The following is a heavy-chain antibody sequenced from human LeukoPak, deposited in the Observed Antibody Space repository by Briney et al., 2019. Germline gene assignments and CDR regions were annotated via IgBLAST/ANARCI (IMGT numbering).Heavy chain of an antibody. CDR3: VRHRSASDY. D-gene: IGHD3-10*01. Sequence: GGSLRISCAASGFTFSSSAMSWVRQAPGKGLGWVSSISPSSTYIYYADSLKGRITISRDNAKNSLYLQMNSLRAEDTAVYYCVRHRSASDYWGQGALVTVSS. CDR1: GFTFSSSA. CDR2: ISPSSTYI. J-gene: IGHJ4*02. V-gene: IGHV3-21*01.